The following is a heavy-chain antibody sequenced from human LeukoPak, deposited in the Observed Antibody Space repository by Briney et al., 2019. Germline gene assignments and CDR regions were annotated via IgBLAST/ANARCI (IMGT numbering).Heavy chain of an antibody. J-gene: IGHJ6*03. V-gene: IGHV4-38-2*01. D-gene: IGHD4-11*01. CDR2: IYHSGST. Sequence: SETLSLTCAVSGYSISSGYYWGWIRQPPGKGLEWIGSIYHSGSTYYNPSLKSRVTISVDTSKNQFSLKLSSVTAADTAVYYCARATVTLYYYYMDVWGKGTTVTVSS. CDR1: GYSISSGYY. CDR3: ARATVTLYYYYMDV.